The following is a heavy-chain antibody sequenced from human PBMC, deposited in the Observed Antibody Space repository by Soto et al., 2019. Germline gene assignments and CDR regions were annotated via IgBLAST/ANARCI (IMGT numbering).Heavy chain of an antibody. V-gene: IGHV3-74*01. Sequence: EVQLVESGGGLVQPGGSLRLSCATSGFTFTNYWMHWVRQVPGKGLQWLSRINSDGSIIDYEDSVKDRFTISRDNAKNTLYLQMDRLRAEDTAVFYCGRDRGGNYYGGFDYLGQGTLVTVSS. CDR3: GRDRGGNYYGGFDY. CDR1: GFTFTNYW. J-gene: IGHJ4*02. CDR2: INSDGSII. D-gene: IGHD1-26*01.